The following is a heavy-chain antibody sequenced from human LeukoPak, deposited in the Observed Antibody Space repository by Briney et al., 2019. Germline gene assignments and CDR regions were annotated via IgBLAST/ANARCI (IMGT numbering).Heavy chain of an antibody. CDR2: IYYSGST. J-gene: IGHJ3*02. Sequence: SSETLSLTCTVSGGSISSYYWSWIRQPPGKGLEWIGYIYYSGSTNYNPSLKSRVTISVDTSKNQFSLKLSSVTAADTAVYYCASRSYYGNAFDIWGQGTMVTVSS. V-gene: IGHV4-59*01. D-gene: IGHD1-26*01. CDR3: ASRSYYGNAFDI. CDR1: GGSISSYY.